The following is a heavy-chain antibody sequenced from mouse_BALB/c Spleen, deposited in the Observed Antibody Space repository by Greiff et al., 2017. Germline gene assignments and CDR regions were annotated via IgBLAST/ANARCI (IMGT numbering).Heavy chain of an antibody. CDR3: ARTIPWYFDV. CDR1: GYAFSSYW. V-gene: IGHV1-80*01. Sequence: VHLVESGAELVRPGSSVKISCKASGYAFSSYWMNWVKQRPGQGLAWIGQIYPGDGDTNYNGKFKGKATLTADKSSSTAYMQLSSLTSEDSAVYFCARTIPWYFDVWGAGTTVTVSS. J-gene: IGHJ1*01. CDR2: IYPGDGDT.